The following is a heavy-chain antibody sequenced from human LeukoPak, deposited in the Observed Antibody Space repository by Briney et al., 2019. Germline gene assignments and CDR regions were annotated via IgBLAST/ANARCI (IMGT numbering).Heavy chain of an antibody. Sequence: GASVKVSFKASGYTFTNYFIHWVRQAPGQGLEWMGWINPNNGDTASAQNFQGRVTLTSDTSTRTAYMELRRLRYDDTAVYYCARGEVAMADWGQGARVTVSS. CDR3: ARGEVAMAD. D-gene: IGHD5-12*01. V-gene: IGHV1-2*02. CDR1: GYTFTNYF. CDR2: INPNNGDT. J-gene: IGHJ4*02.